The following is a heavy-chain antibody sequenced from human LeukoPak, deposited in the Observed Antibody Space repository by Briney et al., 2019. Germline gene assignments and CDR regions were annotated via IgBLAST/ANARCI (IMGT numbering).Heavy chain of an antibody. CDR2: IYYSGST. Sequence: PSETLSLTCTVSGGSISSYYWSWIRQPPGKGLEWIGYIYYSGSTNYNPSLKSRVTISVDTSKNQFSLKLSSVTAADTAVYYCARHGIAVAGRKYYYYYMDVWGKGTTVTVSS. D-gene: IGHD6-19*01. CDR1: GGSISSYY. J-gene: IGHJ6*03. V-gene: IGHV4-59*08. CDR3: ARHGIAVAGRKYYYYYMDV.